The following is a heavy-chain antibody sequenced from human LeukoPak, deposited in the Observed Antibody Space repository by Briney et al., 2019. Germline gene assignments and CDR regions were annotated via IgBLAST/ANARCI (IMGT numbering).Heavy chain of an antibody. CDR2: IYHSGST. CDR1: GGSISSGGYS. V-gene: IGHV4-30-2*01. J-gene: IGHJ4*02. CDR3: ARVATIFGVVFDY. D-gene: IGHD3-3*01. Sequence: PSETLSLTCAVSGGSISSGGYSWSWIRQPPGKGLEWIGYIYHSGSTYYNPSLKSRVTISVDRSKNQFSLELSSVTAADTAVYYCARVATIFGVVFDYWGQGTLVTVSS.